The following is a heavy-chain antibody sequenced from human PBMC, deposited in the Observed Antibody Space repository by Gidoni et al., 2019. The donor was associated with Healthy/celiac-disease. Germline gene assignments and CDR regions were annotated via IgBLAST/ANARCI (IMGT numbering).Heavy chain of an antibody. V-gene: IGHV3-33*01. CDR2: IWYDGSNK. Sequence: QVQLVESGGGVVQPGRSLRLSCAASGFTFSSYGMHWVRQAPGKGLEWVAVIWYDGSNKYYADSVKGRFTISRDNSKNTLYLQMNSLRAEDTAVYYCARGSGSYGVDPWGQGTPVTVSS. CDR3: ARGSGSYGVDP. J-gene: IGHJ5*02. CDR1: GFTFSSYG. D-gene: IGHD1-26*01.